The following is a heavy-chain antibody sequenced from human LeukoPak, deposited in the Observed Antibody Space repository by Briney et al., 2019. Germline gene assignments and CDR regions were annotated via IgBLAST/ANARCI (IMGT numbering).Heavy chain of an antibody. CDR1: GFTFSSYS. V-gene: IGHV3-21*01. Sequence: GGSLRLSCAASGFTFSSYSMNWVRQAPGNGLEWVSSISSSSSYIYYADSVKGRFTISRDNAKNSLYLQMNSLRAEDTAVYYCARSEDIVVVPAAPTYFDYWGQGTLVTVSS. J-gene: IGHJ4*02. D-gene: IGHD2-2*01. CDR3: ARSEDIVVVPAAPTYFDY. CDR2: ISSSSSYI.